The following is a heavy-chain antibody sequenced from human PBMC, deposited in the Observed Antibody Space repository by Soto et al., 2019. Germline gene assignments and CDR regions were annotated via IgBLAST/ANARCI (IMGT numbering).Heavy chain of an antibody. D-gene: IGHD5-18*01. CDR2: INTNSGDT. V-gene: IGHV1-2*02. CDR1: GYTFTTYF. CDR3: ARGTSHGAFDY. Sequence: QEHLVQSGAEVKKPGASVKVSCKASGYTFTTYFLPWFRQAPGQGPEWMGWINTNSGDTKYAQNFQGRVTMTRDTSIDTVYMELSRLKSDDTSVYYCARGTSHGAFDYWGQGTLVTVSS. J-gene: IGHJ4*02.